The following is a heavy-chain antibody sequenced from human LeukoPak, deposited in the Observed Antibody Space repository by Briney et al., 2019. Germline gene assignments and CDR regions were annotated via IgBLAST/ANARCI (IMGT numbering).Heavy chain of an antibody. J-gene: IGHJ4*02. Sequence: SETLSLTCTVSGGSISSSSYYWGWIRQSPGKGLEWIGSIYYSGSTYYNPSLKSRVTISVDTSKNQFSLKLSSVTAADTAVYYCASIVVVPAAAIDYWGQGTLVTVSS. V-gene: IGHV4-39*01. CDR2: IYYSGST. CDR3: ASIVVVPAAAIDY. D-gene: IGHD2-2*01. CDR1: GGSISSSSYY.